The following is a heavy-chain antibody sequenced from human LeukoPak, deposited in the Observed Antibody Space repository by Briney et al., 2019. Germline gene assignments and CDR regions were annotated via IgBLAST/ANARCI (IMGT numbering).Heavy chain of an antibody. J-gene: IGHJ5*02. V-gene: IGHV4-39*01. CDR1: GGSISSNSYY. CDR3: ARNRYYYGSGNYGVPNWFDP. Sequence: SETLSLTCTVPGGSISSNSYYWGWIRQSPGKGLEWIGSIYYSGSTYYNPSLKSRVTISVDTSKNQFSLKLSSVTAADTAMYYCARNRYYYGSGNYGVPNWFDPWGQGTLVTVSS. D-gene: IGHD3-10*01. CDR2: IYYSGST.